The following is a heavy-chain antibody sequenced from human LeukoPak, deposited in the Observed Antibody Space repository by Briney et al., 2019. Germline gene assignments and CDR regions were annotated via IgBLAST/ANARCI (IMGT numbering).Heavy chain of an antibody. Sequence: SQTLSLTCAVSGGSISSGGYSWSWIRQPPGKGLEWIGYIYHSGSTYYNPSLKSRVTISVDRSKNQFSLKLGSVTAADTAVYYCARKLAAAGRFDPWGQGTLVTVSS. V-gene: IGHV4-30-2*01. J-gene: IGHJ5*02. CDR2: IYHSGST. CDR1: GGSISSGGYS. D-gene: IGHD6-13*01. CDR3: ARKLAAAGRFDP.